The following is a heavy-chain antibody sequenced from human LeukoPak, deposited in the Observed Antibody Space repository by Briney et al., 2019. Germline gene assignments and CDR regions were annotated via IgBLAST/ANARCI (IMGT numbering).Heavy chain of an antibody. D-gene: IGHD3-10*01. Sequence: SETLSLTCTVSGGSISSGDYYWSWIRQPPGKGLEWIGYIYHSGSTNYNPSLKSRVTISVDKSKNQFSLKLSSVTAADTAVYYCARLGYSGRVYGSGKHPIPPAADYWGQGTLVTVSS. J-gene: IGHJ4*02. CDR2: IYHSGST. CDR3: ARLGYSGRVYGSGKHPIPPAADY. CDR1: GGSISSGDYY. V-gene: IGHV4-61*05.